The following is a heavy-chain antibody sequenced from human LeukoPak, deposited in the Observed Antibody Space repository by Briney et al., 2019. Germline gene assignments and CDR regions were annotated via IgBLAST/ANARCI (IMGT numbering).Heavy chain of an antibody. CDR2: INPSGGST. D-gene: IGHD6-19*01. CDR3: SRGLGSSGWYQAAYDAFDI. V-gene: IGHV1-46*01. CDR1: GYTFTSYY. J-gene: IGHJ3*02. Sequence: ASVKVSCKASGYTFTSYYMHWVRQAPGQGLEWMGIINPSGGSTSYAQKFQGRVTMTRDTSTSTVYMELSSLRSEDTAVYYCSRGLGSSGWYQAAYDAFDIWGQGTMVTVSS.